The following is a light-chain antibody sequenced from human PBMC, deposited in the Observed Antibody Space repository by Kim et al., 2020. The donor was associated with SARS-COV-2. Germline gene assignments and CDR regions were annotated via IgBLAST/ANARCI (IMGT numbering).Light chain of an antibody. CDR3: QAWDSSIWV. J-gene: IGLJ3*02. V-gene: IGLV3-1*01. Sequence: SYELTQPPSVSVSPGQTASITCSGDKLGDKYACXYQQKPGQSPVLVIYQDSKRPSGIPERFSGSNSGNTATLTISGTQAMDEADYYCQAWDSSIWVFGGG. CDR1: KLGDKY. CDR2: QDS.